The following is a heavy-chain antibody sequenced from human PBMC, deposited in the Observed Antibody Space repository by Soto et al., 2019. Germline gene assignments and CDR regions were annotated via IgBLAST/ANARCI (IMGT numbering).Heavy chain of an antibody. CDR3: AKEVEMATMITGSPTPGVRP. V-gene: IGHV3-23*01. J-gene: IGHJ5*02. D-gene: IGHD5-12*01. CDR1: GFTFSSYA. Sequence: PGGSLRLSCAASGFTFSSYAMSWVRQAPGKGLEWVSAISGSGGSTYYADSVKGRFTISRDNSKNTLYLQMNSLRAEDTAVYYCAKEVEMATMITGSPTPGVRPWGQGTLVTVSS. CDR2: ISGSGGST.